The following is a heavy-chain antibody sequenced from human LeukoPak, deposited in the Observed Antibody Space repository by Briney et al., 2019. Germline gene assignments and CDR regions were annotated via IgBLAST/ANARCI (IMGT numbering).Heavy chain of an antibody. Sequence: GGSLRLSCAASGFTFNSYAMSWVRQAPGKGLEWVSAISGSGDRTFYADSVKGRLTISRDNSKNTLYLQLNTVRAEDTALYYCARGGTNYYYMDVWGKGTTVTVSS. V-gene: IGHV3-23*01. CDR1: GFTFNSYA. CDR3: ARGGTNYYYMDV. D-gene: IGHD3-10*01. J-gene: IGHJ6*03. CDR2: ISGSGDRT.